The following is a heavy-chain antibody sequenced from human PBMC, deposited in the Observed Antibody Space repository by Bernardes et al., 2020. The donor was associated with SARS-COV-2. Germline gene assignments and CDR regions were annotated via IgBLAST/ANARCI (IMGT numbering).Heavy chain of an antibody. CDR2: IYYSGST. CDR1: GGSISSGGSY. CDR3: ARERIVSAYSGSPVIDY. V-gene: IGHV4-31*03. D-gene: IGHD1-26*01. Sequence: SETLSLTCTVSGGSISSGGSYWSWIRQHPGKGLEWIGYIYYSGSTYYNPSLKSRVTISVDTSKNQFSLKLSSVTAADTAVYYCARERIVSAYSGSPVIDYWGQGTLVTVSS. J-gene: IGHJ4*02.